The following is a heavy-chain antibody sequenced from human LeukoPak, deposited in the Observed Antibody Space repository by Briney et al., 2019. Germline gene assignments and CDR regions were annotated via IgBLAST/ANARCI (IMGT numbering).Heavy chain of an antibody. CDR1: GYSLTELS. CDR2: FDPEDAET. Sequence: GASVKVSCRVSGYSLTELSMHWVRQAPGKGLEWMGGFDPEDAETIYAQKFQGRVTMTEDTSTDTAYMELSSLRSEDTAVYYCATAPDYGGNSYIWYFDLWGRGTLVTVSS. J-gene: IGHJ2*01. D-gene: IGHD4-23*01. CDR3: ATAPDYGGNSYIWYFDL. V-gene: IGHV1-24*01.